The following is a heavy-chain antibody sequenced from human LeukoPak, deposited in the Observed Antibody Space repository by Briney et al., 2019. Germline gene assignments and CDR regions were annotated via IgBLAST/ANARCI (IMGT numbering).Heavy chain of an antibody. Sequence: GGSLRLSCAASGFTFSSYAMHWVRQAPGKGLEYVSAISSNGGSTYYANSVKGRFTISRDNSKNTLYLQMGSLRAEDMAVYYCARSYYEMATTIDYWGQGTLVTVSS. CDR1: GFTFSSYA. V-gene: IGHV3-64*01. CDR2: ISSNGGST. J-gene: IGHJ4*02. CDR3: ARSYYEMATTIDY. D-gene: IGHD5-24*01.